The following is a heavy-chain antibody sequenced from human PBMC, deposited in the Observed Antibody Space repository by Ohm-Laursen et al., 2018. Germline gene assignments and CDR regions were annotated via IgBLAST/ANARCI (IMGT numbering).Heavy chain of an antibody. CDR3: ARDRAGSFDY. CDR1: GDSISSGYY. V-gene: IGHV4-38-2*02. CDR2: IHHTGTT. D-gene: IGHD3-10*01. J-gene: IGHJ4*02. Sequence: TLSLTCAVSGDSISSGYYWAWIRQPPGGGLEYIGGIHHTGTTYHNPSLKSRLSISVDASKNHFSLKLRSLTAADTAMYFCARDRAGSFDYWGQGILVTVSS.